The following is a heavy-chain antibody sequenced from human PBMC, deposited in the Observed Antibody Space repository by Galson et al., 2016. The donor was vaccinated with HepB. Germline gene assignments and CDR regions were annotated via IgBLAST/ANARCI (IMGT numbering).Heavy chain of an antibody. D-gene: IGHD3-10*01. CDR1: GFTFSNFA. J-gene: IGHJ6*04. Sequence: SLRLSCAASGFTFSNFAMTWVRQAPGKGLEWISGISGKGDSTYYADSVKGRFTVSRDNSKNTLHLHMNSLRVDGTAVYYCANLGSGSFRWYFYGMEVWGKGTTVTVPS. V-gene: IGHV3-23*01. CDR2: ISGKGDST. CDR3: ANLGSGSFRWYFYGMEV.